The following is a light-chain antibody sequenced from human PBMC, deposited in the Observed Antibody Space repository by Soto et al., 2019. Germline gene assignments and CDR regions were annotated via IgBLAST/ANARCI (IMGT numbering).Light chain of an antibody. V-gene: IGLV2-23*01. CDR3: CAYAGSGTVV. CDR1: SNDVGRYNL. CDR2: EAT. Sequence: QSALTQPASVSGSPEQSITISCTGTSNDVGRYNLVSWYQQHPGKAPKVMIYEATKRPSGVSNRFSGYKSGNTASLTISGLQAEDEADYYCCAYAGSGTVVFGGGTKLTVL. J-gene: IGLJ3*02.